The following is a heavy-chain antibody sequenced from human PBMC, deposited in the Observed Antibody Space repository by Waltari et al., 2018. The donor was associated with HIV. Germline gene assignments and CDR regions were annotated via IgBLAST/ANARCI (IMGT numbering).Heavy chain of an antibody. V-gene: IGHV3-7*01. CDR3: AKGPAYGGRTDFFDF. J-gene: IGHJ4*02. CDR1: GFRFSTFW. Sequence: EVQLVASGGGLVQPGGSLRLSCAASGFRFSTFWMTWVRQAPGKGREWVANVKQGGSEKYYLDSVKGLFTISRDDAENSLYLQMNSLRAEDMAVYYCAKGPAYGGRTDFFDFWGQGTLVTVSS. CDR2: VKQGGSEK. D-gene: IGHD2-15*01.